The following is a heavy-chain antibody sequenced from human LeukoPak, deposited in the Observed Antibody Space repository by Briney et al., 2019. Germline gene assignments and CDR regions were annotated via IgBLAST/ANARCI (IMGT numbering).Heavy chain of an antibody. D-gene: IGHD6-19*01. CDR1: GYTFTSYA. Sequence: ASVKVSCKASGYTFTSYAMHWVRQAPGQRLEWMGWINAGNGNTKYSQKFQGRVTITRDTSASTAYMELSSLRSEDTAVSYCAKIAVAGNFDYWGQGTLVTVSS. CDR2: INAGNGNT. V-gene: IGHV1-3*01. CDR3: AKIAVAGNFDY. J-gene: IGHJ4*02.